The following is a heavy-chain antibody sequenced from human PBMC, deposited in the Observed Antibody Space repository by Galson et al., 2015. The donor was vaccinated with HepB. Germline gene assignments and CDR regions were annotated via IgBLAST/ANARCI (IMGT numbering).Heavy chain of an antibody. CDR1: GFTFNSYG. CDR2: IWYDGSNK. J-gene: IGHJ4*02. V-gene: IGHV3-33*01. CDR3: ARGGGMVRGAPSVSGY. Sequence: SLRLSCAASGFTFNSYGMHWVRQAPGKGLEWVAVIWYDGSNKYYADSVKGRFTISRDNSKNMVYLQMHSLRAEDTAVYYCARGGGMVRGAPSVSGYWGQGTLVTVSP. D-gene: IGHD3-10*01.